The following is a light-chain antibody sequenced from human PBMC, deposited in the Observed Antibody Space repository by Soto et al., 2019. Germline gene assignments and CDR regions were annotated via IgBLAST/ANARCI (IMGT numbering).Light chain of an antibody. CDR1: QSVTNRY. V-gene: IGKV3-11*01. CDR2: GAS. CDR3: QQRSNWPPKIT. J-gene: IGKJ5*01. Sequence: EIVLTQSPGTLSLSPGERATLSCRASQSVTNRYLAWYRQKPGQAPRLLIYGASNRATGIPARFSGSGSGTDFTLTISSLEPEDFAVYYCQQRSNWPPKITFGQGTRLEIK.